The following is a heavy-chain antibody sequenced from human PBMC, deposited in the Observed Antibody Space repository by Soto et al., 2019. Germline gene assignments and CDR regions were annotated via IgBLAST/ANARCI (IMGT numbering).Heavy chain of an antibody. CDR3: AIAPRYGMDV. J-gene: IGHJ6*02. CDR1: GFTFSSYW. V-gene: IGHV3-74*01. CDR2: INSDGSSA. Sequence: EVQLVESGGGLVQPGGSLRLSCAASGFTFSSYWMHWVRQAPGNGLVWLSRINSDGSSATYADSVKGRFTISRDKAKSTLYVQMNSLRAEDTAMYYCAIAPRYGMDVWGQGITVTVSS.